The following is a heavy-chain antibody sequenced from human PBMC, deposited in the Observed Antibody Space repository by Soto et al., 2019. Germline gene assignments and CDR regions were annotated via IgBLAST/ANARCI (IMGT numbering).Heavy chain of an antibody. V-gene: IGHV3-30-3*01. CDR3: ARDRSDFWSGYSYYYYYYGMDV. Sequence: GGSLRLSCAASGFTFSSYAMHWVRQAPGKGLEWVAVISYDGSNKYYADSVKGRFTISRDNSKNTLYLQMNSLRAEDTAVYYCARDRSDFWSGYSYYYYYYGMDVWGQGTTVTVSS. J-gene: IGHJ6*02. CDR1: GFTFSSYA. CDR2: ISYDGSNK. D-gene: IGHD3-3*01.